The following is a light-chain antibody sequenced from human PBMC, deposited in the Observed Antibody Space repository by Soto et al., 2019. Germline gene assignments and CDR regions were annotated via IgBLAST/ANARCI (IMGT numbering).Light chain of an antibody. CDR1: SSDVGVYNY. V-gene: IGLV2-11*01. CDR3: CSYAGSYVV. J-gene: IGLJ2*01. Sequence: QSVLTQPRSVSGSPGQSVTISCTGTSSDVGVYNYVSWYQRHPGKAPQLMIYAVSKRPSGVPGRFSGSKSGNTASLTISGLQAEDEADYYCCSYAGSYVVFGGGTKLTVL. CDR2: AVS.